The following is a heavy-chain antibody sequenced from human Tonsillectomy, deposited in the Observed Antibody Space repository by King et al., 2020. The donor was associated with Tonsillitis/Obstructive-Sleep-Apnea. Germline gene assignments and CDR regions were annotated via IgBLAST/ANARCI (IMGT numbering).Heavy chain of an antibody. D-gene: IGHD4-17*01. Sequence: VQLVESGAEVKKPGASVKVSCKASGYTFTSYYMHWVRQAPGQGLEWMGIINPSGGSTSYAQKFQGRVTMTRETSTSTVYMELSSLRSEDTAVYYCARAEVTTPFDYWGQGTLVTVSS. CDR3: ARAEVTTPFDY. V-gene: IGHV1-46*01. J-gene: IGHJ4*02. CDR1: GYTFTSYY. CDR2: INPSGGST.